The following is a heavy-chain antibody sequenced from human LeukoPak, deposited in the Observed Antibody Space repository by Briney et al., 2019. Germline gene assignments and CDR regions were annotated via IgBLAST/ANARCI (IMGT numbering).Heavy chain of an antibody. CDR1: GGSISSSSYY. D-gene: IGHD6-13*01. J-gene: IGHJ5*02. V-gene: IGHV4-39*07. CDR3: ARDSALVAAAGTSNWFDP. Sequence: SETLSLTCTVSGGSISSSSYYWGWIRQPPGKGLEWIGSIYYSGSTYYNPSLKSRVTISVDTSKNQFSLKLSSVTAADTAVYYCARDSALVAAAGTSNWFDPWGQGTLVTVSS. CDR2: IYYSGST.